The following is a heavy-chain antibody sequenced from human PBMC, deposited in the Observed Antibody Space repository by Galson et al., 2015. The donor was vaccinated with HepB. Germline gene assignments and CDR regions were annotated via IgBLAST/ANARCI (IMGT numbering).Heavy chain of an antibody. CDR1: GDSVSSYSAA. J-gene: IGHJ4*02. CDR3: ARDQYGTGKYRNDY. Sequence: CAISGDSVSSYSAAWNWIRQSPSRGLEWLGRTYYRSQWYRDYAGFVNRRISINADTSKNQFSLQLNSVTPEDTATYYCARDQYGTGKYRNDYWGQGTPVTVSS. CDR2: TYYRSQWYR. V-gene: IGHV6-1*01. D-gene: IGHD6-6*01.